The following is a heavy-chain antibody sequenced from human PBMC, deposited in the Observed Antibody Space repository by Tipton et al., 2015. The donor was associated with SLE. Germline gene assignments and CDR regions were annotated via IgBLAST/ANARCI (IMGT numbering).Heavy chain of an antibody. D-gene: IGHD5/OR15-5a*01. V-gene: IGHV4-39*07. CDR2: MYYIWNT. Sequence: TLSLTCTVSGGSISNSSFYWGWIRQPPGKGLEWIGSMYYIWNTYDNPSLKSRVTISLDTSKNQLSLKLSSVTAADTAIYYCARHAGGLRRSFDDWGQGTLVSVSS. CDR3: ARHAGGLRRSFDD. CDR1: GGSISNSSFY. J-gene: IGHJ4*02.